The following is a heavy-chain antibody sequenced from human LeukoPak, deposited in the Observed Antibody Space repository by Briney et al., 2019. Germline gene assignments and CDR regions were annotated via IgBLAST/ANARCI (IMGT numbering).Heavy chain of an antibody. J-gene: IGHJ6*03. CDR2: INHSADP. V-gene: IGHV4-34*01. CDR3: ARGRNWQPFYHFCMDV. CDR1: GGSFSGYY. Sequence: SETLSLTCDVSGGSFSGYYWTWIRQPPGKGLEWMGEINHSADPNYNPSLKTRLSLSIDTSKNQISLKMRSVTAADTAAYYCARGRNWQPFYHFCMDVWGNGTTVTVSS. D-gene: IGHD1-14*01.